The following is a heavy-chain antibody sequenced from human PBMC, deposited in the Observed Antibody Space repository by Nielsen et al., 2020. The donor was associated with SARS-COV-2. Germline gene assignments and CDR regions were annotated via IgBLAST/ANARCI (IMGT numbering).Heavy chain of an antibody. D-gene: IGHD3-3*01. CDR3: ARGQRGSGYSYNWFDP. J-gene: IGHJ5*02. Sequence: ASVKVSCKASGYTFTGYYMHWVRQAPGQGLEWMGRINPNSGGTNYAQKFQGRVTMTRDTSISTACMELSRLRSDDTAVYYCARGQRGSGYSYNWFDPWGQGTLVTVSS. V-gene: IGHV1-2*06. CDR1: GYTFTGYY. CDR2: INPNSGGT.